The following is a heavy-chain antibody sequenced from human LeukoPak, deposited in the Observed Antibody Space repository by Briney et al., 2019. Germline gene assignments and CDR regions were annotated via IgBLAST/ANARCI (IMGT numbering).Heavy chain of an antibody. Sequence: GGSLRLSCAASGFTVSSSYMSWVRQAPGKGLEWVSIIHSDGSTYYADSVKGRFTISRDTSKNTLYLQMNSLRGEDTAMYYCARGLDYYDSSGSHRRRNYFDYWGQGTLVTVSS. CDR2: IHSDGST. J-gene: IGHJ4*02. D-gene: IGHD3-22*01. CDR1: GFTVSSSY. V-gene: IGHV3-53*01. CDR3: ARGLDYYDSSGSHRRRNYFDY.